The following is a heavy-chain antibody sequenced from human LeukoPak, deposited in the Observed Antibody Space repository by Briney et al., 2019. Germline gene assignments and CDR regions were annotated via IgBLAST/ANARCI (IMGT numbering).Heavy chain of an antibody. V-gene: IGHV3-21*01. J-gene: IGHJ6*02. CDR3: ERDRGGGDGMDV. CDR1: GFTFSSYS. Sequence: GGSLRLSCAASGFTFSSYSMNWVRQAPGEGLEWVSSISSSSSYIYYADSVKGRFTISRDNAKNSLYLQMNSLRAEDAAVYYCERDRGGGDGMDVWGQGTTVTVSS. D-gene: IGHD3-10*01. CDR2: ISSSSSYI.